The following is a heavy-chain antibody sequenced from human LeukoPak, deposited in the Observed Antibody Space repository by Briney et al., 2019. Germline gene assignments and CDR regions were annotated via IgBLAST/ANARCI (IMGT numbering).Heavy chain of an antibody. CDR3: ARTTSFDY. CDR1: GFSFTSYE. J-gene: IGHJ4*02. CDR2: ITISGSTI. Sequence: GGPLRLSCAASGFSFTSYEMNWVRQAPGKGLEWVSYITISGSTIYYPDSVKGRFTISRDNAKNSLYLQMNSLRAEDTAVYYCARTTSFDYWGQGTLVIVSS. V-gene: IGHV3-48*03. D-gene: IGHD1-1*01.